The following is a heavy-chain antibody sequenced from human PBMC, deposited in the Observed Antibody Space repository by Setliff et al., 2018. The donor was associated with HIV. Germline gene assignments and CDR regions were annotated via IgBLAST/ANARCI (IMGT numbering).Heavy chain of an antibody. J-gene: IGHJ3*01. CDR2: VSPSSIVT. CDR3: AKPTGGLYPRAFDL. V-gene: IGHV3-23*01. D-gene: IGHD1-26*01. CDR1: GGSISDYY. Sequence: HPPESMSLTCTVCGGSISDYYWTWVSQTPEKGLEWVSAVSPSSIVTYYADSVKGRFTGSRDDSKNMLFLQMNSLGPEDTAIYYCAKPTGGLYPRAFDLWGQGTMVTVSS.